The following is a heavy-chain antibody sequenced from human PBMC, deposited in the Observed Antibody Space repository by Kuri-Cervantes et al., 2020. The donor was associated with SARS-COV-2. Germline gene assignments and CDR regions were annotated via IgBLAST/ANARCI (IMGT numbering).Heavy chain of an antibody. D-gene: IGHD3-22*01. J-gene: IGHJ5*02. Sequence: ASVPVSCKASGNTFTNYYVHWVRQAPGQGLEWLGIINPSGGSTSYAQQFQGRVTMTRDTSTSTVYMELSSLRSEDTAVYYCARDRAEYYYDSSGYYYAWGQGTLVTVSS. CDR2: INPSGGST. CDR1: GNTFTNYY. CDR3: ARDRAEYYYDSSGYYYA. V-gene: IGHV1-46*01.